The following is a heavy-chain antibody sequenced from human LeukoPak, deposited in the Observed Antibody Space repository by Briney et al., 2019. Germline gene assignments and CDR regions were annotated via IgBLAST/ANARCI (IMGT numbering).Heavy chain of an antibody. CDR2: INHSGST. J-gene: IGHJ5*02. D-gene: IGHD2-2*03. V-gene: IGHV4-34*01. CDR1: GGSFSGYY. CDR3: ARHGYCSSTSCSDP. Sequence: SETLSLTCDVYGGSFSGYYWSWIRQPPGKGLEWIGEINHSGSTNYNPSLKSRVTISVDTSKNQFSLKLSSVTAADTAVYYCARHGYCSSTSCSDPWGQGTLVTVSS.